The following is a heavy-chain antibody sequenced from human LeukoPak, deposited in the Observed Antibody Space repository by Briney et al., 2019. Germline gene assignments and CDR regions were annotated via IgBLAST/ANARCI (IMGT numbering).Heavy chain of an antibody. V-gene: IGHV4-39*07. CDR3: VRVRYFDWLPGAIFDY. J-gene: IGHJ4*02. CDR1: GGSISSSSYY. Sequence: SETLSLTCTVSGGSISSSSYYWGWIRQPPGKGLEWIGSIYYSGSTYYNPSLKSRVTISVDTSKNQFSLKLSSVTAADTAVYYCVRVRYFDWLPGAIFDYWGQGTLVTVSS. CDR2: IYYSGST. D-gene: IGHD3-9*01.